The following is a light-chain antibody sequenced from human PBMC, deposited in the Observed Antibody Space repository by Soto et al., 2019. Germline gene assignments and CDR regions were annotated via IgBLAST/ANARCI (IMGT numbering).Light chain of an antibody. J-gene: IGKJ2*01. CDR2: DVS. Sequence: DIVMTQSPLFLSVTPGQPASISCRSSQSLLHGDGRTYLYWYLQRPGQPPQLLIYDVSSLFSGVPNRFSGSGSGTEFTLTISRVEAEDIGVYYCMQTAHWPYTFGRGTKVDIK. CDR1: QSLLHGDGRTY. CDR3: MQTAHWPYT. V-gene: IGKV2-29*03.